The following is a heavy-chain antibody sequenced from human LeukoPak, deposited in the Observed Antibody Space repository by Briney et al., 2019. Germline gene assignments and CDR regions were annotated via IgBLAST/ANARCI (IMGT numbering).Heavy chain of an antibody. CDR2: INHSGST. D-gene: IGHD2-2*01. Sequence: SETLSLTCAVYGGSFSGYYWSWIRQPPGKGLEWIGEINHSGSTNYNPSPKSRVTVSVDTSKNQFSPKLSSVTAADTAVYYCAREGLRDSSTSSLVDPWGQGTLVTVSS. CDR3: AREGLRDSSTSSLVDP. V-gene: IGHV4-34*01. J-gene: IGHJ5*02. CDR1: GGSFSGYY.